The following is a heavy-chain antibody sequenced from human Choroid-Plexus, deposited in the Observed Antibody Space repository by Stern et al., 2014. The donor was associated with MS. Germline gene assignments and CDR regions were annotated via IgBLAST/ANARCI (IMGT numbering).Heavy chain of an antibody. CDR2: VSYDGSNK. D-gene: IGHD2/OR15-2a*01. CDR3: AKDRQYLTYFFDH. CDR1: GFNFGRCA. J-gene: IGHJ5*02. Sequence: GQLGESGGGVVQPGRPLRLSWVASGFNFGRCAMHWVRQAPGKGLEWVAGVSYDGSNKYYADSVKGRFTISRDNSQNTLYMQMSSLRPEDTAVYYCAKDRQYLTYFFDHWGQGSLVTVSS. V-gene: IGHV3-30*18.